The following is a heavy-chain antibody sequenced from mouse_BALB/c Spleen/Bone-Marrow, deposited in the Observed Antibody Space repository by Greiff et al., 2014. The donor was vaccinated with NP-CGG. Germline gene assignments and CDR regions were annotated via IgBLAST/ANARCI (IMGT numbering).Heavy chain of an antibody. V-gene: IGHV1-42*01. CDR3: ARGDWFTY. CDR1: GYSFTGYY. J-gene: IGHJ3*01. CDR2: INPYTGAT. Sequence: EVQLQQSGPELVKPGTSVKISCKASGYSFTGYYMHWVKQSHVKSLEWIGRINPYTGATTYNQNFNVKASLTVDKSSSTAYMERHILTSEDSADYCCARGDWFTYWGQGTLVTVSA.